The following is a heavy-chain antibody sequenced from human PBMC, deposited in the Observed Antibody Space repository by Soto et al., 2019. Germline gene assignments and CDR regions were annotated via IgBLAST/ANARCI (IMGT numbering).Heavy chain of an antibody. CDR3: AKDRYIVATIAPYYYYYMDV. J-gene: IGHJ6*03. CDR2: ISGSGGST. Sequence: PGGSLRLSCAASGFTFSSYAMSWVRQAPGKGLEWVSAISGSGGSTYYADSVKGRFTISRDNSKNTLYLQMNSLRAEDTAVYYCAKDRYIVATIAPYYYYYMDVWGKGTTVTVSS. D-gene: IGHD5-12*01. V-gene: IGHV3-23*01. CDR1: GFTFSSYA.